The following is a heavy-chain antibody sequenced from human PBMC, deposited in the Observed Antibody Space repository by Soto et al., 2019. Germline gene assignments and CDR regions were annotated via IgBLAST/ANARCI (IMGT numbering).Heavy chain of an antibody. D-gene: IGHD1-26*01. V-gene: IGHV5-10-1*01. CDR1: GHRFSSNY. Sequence: XDSLKVTWQCSGHRFSSNYASSVLQMPGKGLEWVGRIDPTDSYTNYSPAFQGHVTISVDKSISTAYLEWSSLKPSDTAIYYCARHGNQRSGTGCYTFSSDPWGQGTLVTVSS. J-gene: IGHJ5*02. CDR3: ARHGNQRSGTGCYTFSSDP. CDR2: IDPTDSYT.